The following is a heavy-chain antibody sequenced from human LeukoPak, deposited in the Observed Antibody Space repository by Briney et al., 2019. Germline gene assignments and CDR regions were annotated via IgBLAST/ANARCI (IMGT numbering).Heavy chain of an antibody. Sequence: GGSLRLSCAASGFTFSSYAMSWVRQAPGKGLEWVSGISGSGGNTYYADSVKGRFTISRDNSKNTLYVQVNSLGTEDTAAYYCAKGSYYDSSGSFYFDYWGQGTLVTVSS. CDR2: ISGSGGNT. CDR3: AKGSYYDSSGSFYFDY. J-gene: IGHJ4*02. CDR1: GFTFSSYA. D-gene: IGHD3-22*01. V-gene: IGHV3-23*01.